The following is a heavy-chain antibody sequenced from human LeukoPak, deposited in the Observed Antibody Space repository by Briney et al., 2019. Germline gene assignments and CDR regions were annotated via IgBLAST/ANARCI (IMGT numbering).Heavy chain of an antibody. V-gene: IGHV4-4*07. CDR2: LLINGEI. D-gene: IGHD2-21*02. CDR1: GGYISTYH. J-gene: IGHJ6*04. Sequence: PSETLSLTCSVSGGYISTYHWSWVRQPAGKGLEWIGRLLINGEINLNPSLRSRLTMSLDTPRNQISLKLSSVTAADTAVYYCTRDQRDSRMDVWGKGTTVTVSS. CDR3: TRDQRDSRMDV.